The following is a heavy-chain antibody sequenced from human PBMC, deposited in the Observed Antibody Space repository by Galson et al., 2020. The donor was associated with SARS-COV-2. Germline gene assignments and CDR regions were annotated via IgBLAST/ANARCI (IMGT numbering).Heavy chain of an antibody. CDR1: GFTFTNYA. V-gene: IGHV3-30*04. CDR3: ARDVSGGASDI. D-gene: IGHD1-26*01. Sequence: GGSLRLSCAASGFTFTNYAIHWVRQAPGQGLEWVAVISHDGRIEVYADSVKGRFTISRDNSENMLFLQMDSLRADDTAVYYCARDVSGGASDIWGQGTMVTVSS. J-gene: IGHJ3*02. CDR2: ISHDGRIE.